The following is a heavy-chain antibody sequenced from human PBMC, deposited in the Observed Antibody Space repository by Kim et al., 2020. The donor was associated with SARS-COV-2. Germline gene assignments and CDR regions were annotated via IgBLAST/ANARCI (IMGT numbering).Heavy chain of an antibody. Sequence: SERSRLTTSRDNDKNSLYLQMNSLRAEDTAVYYCARGPNYSPFDYWGQGTLVTVSS. J-gene: IGHJ4*02. CDR3: ARGPNYSPFDY. D-gene: IGHD4-4*01. V-gene: IGHV3-7*04.